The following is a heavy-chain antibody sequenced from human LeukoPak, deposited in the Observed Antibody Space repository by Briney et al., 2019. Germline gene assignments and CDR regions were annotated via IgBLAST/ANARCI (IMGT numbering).Heavy chain of an antibody. CDR2: ISSGSSYI. D-gene: IGHD2-15*01. CDR1: GFTFSDYS. V-gene: IGHV3-21*01. CDR3: ARSTRCSGGSCLFDY. J-gene: IGHJ4*02. Sequence: GGSLRLSCAASGFTFSDYSMNWVRQAPGKGLEWVSSISSGSSYIYYADSVKGRFTISRDNAKNSLYLQMNSLRAEDTAVYYCARSTRCSGGSCLFDYWGQGTLVTVSS.